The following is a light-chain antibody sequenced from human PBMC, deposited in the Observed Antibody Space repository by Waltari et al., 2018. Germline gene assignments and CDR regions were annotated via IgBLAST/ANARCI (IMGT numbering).Light chain of an antibody. CDR3: QQYQNLPS. V-gene: IGKV1-33*01. J-gene: IGKJ3*01. Sequence: DIQMTQSPSPLSASVGARVTITCQASQDIENFVNWYQQKPGKAPKRLIYDASNLATGVPSRFSGSGSGTDFTFTIASLQPEDIATYFCQQYQNLPSYGPGTKVDLK. CDR1: QDIENF. CDR2: DAS.